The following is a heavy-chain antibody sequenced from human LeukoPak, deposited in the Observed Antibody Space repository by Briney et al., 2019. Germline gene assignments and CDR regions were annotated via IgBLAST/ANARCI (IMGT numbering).Heavy chain of an antibody. V-gene: IGHV3-33*08. CDR3: ARKYYYDSSGSDAFDI. Sequence: PGRSLRLSCAASGFTFSSYGMHWVRQAPGKGLEWVAVIWYGGSNKYYADSVKGRFTISRDNSKNTLYLQMNSLRAEDTAVYYCARKYYYDSSGSDAFDIWGQGTMVTVSS. CDR2: IWYGGSNK. J-gene: IGHJ3*02. CDR1: GFTFSSYG. D-gene: IGHD3-22*01.